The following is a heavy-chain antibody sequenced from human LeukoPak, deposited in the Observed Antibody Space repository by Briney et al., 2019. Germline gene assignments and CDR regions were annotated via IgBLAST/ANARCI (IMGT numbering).Heavy chain of an antibody. V-gene: IGHV4-61*02. CDR2: IYTYESP. Sequence: PSETLSLTCTVSGGSISSGSYYWSWIRQPGGKGLEWIGRIYTYESPNYNPSLKSRVTISVDTSKNQFSLKLTSVTAADTAVYYCARDHLANLASRLFDPWGQGSLVTVSS. D-gene: IGHD3-3*01. J-gene: IGHJ5*02. CDR3: ARDHLANLASRLFDP. CDR1: GGSISSGSYY.